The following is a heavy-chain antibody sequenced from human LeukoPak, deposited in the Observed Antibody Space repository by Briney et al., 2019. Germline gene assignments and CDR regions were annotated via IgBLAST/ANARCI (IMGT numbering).Heavy chain of an antibody. J-gene: IGHJ6*03. V-gene: IGHV3-53*01. D-gene: IGHD5-24*01. CDR3: ARGVDVEMATIGYYYYYMDV. CDR1: GFTVSSNY. Sequence: GGSLRLSCAASGFTVSSNYMSWVRQAPGKGLEWVSVIYSGGSTYYPDSVQGRFTISRENSKNTLYLQMNSLRAEDTAVYYCARGVDVEMATIGYYYYYMDVWGKGTTVTVSS. CDR2: IYSGGST.